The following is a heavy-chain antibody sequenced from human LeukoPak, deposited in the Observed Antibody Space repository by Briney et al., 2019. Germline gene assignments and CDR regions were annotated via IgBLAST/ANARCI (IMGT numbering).Heavy chain of an antibody. J-gene: IGHJ4*02. CDR3: ARPRRGAYGGFDY. D-gene: IGHD4-23*01. CDR2: MYYSGGT. CDR1: GGSISSYY. Sequence: PSETLSLTCTVSGGSISSYYWSWIRQPPGKGLELIGYMYYSGGTNYNPSLKSRVTISVDTSKNQFSLKLSSVTAADTAVYYCARPRRGAYGGFDYWGQGTLVTVSS. V-gene: IGHV4-59*08.